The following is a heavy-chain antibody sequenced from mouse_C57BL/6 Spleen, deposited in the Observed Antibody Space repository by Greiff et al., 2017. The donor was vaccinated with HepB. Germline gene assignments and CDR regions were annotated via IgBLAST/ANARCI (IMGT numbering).Heavy chain of an antibody. J-gene: IGHJ3*01. D-gene: IGHD3-2*02. CDR2: INPNNGGT. CDR1: GYTFTDYY. CDR3: AREGSSGPFAY. Sequence: VHVKQSGPELVKPGASVKISCKASGYTFTDYYMNWVKQSHGKSLEWIGDINPNNGGTSYNQKFKGKATLTVDKSSSTAYMELRSLTSKDSAVYYCAREGSSGPFAYWGQGTLVTVSA. V-gene: IGHV1-26*01.